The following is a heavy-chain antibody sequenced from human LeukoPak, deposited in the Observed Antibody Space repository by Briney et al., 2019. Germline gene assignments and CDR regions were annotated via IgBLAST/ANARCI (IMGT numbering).Heavy chain of an antibody. V-gene: IGHV3-23*01. CDR2: ISGSDGST. Sequence: GGSLRLSCAASGFTFSSYAMRWVRQAPGKGLEWVSAISGSDGSTYYADSVKGRFTISRDNSKDTLYLQINSLRAEDTAVYYCAKVSAVTRGHFDYWGQGNLVTVSS. CDR3: AKVSAVTRGHFDY. J-gene: IGHJ4*02. D-gene: IGHD3-10*01. CDR1: GFTFSSYA.